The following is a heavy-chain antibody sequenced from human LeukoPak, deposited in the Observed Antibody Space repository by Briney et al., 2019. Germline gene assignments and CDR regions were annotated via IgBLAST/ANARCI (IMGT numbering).Heavy chain of an antibody. J-gene: IGHJ4*02. CDR3: TTRGYSGYELVDY. V-gene: IGHV3-15*01. Sequence: RPGGSLRLSCAASEFTFSNAWMSWVRQAPGKGLEWVGRIKSKTDGGTTDYAGPVKGRFTISRDDSKNTVYLQMNSLKTEDTAVYHCTTRGYSGYELVDYWGQGTLVTVSS. CDR2: IKSKTDGGTT. D-gene: IGHD5-12*01. CDR1: EFTFSNAW.